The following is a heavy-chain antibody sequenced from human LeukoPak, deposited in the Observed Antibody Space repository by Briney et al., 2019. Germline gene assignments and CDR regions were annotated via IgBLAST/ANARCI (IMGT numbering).Heavy chain of an antibody. Sequence: AASVTVSCTTSGYTFSRHYIHWVRQAPGQGLEWLGIINASGATTRYGQNFKGRVTATRDTSTSTVYMEMSSLNSEDTAVYYCARGLESSGWYGMDVWGQGTTIIVSS. D-gene: IGHD6-19*01. CDR1: GYTFSRHY. CDR2: INASGATT. J-gene: IGHJ6*02. V-gene: IGHV1-46*01. CDR3: ARGLESSGWYGMDV.